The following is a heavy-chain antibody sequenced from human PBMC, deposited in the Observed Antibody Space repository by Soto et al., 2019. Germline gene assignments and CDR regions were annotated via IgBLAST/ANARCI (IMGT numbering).Heavy chain of an antibody. V-gene: IGHV3-30*03. Sequence: QVQLVDSGGGVVQPGRSMRLSCAASGFTFSSYGMQWVRQSPGEGPEWVAIVANDGSNQYYAESVKGRFTISRDNSKTTVFLEMDSLRPKDTAVYYCARSSGGSSWYPPDYWGQGTLVTVSS. D-gene: IGHD6-13*01. CDR3: ARSSGGSSWYPPDY. J-gene: IGHJ4*02. CDR2: VANDGSNQ. CDR1: GFTFSSYG.